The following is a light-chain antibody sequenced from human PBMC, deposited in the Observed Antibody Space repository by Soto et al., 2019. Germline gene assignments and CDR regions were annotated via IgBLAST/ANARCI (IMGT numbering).Light chain of an antibody. Sequence: EIVMTQSPDTLFVCLGEGATLSCRASQSVSSHLAWYQHKPGQAPRLIISGAYTRATGIPARFSGSGSGTEFTLTISSLQSEDFAVYYCQQYGSTRWTFGQGTKVDIK. V-gene: IGKV3-15*01. CDR2: GAY. J-gene: IGKJ1*01. CDR1: QSVSSH. CDR3: QQYGSTRWT.